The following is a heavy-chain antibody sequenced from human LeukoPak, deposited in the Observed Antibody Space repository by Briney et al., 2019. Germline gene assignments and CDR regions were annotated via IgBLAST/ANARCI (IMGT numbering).Heavy chain of an antibody. CDR1: GGSISSYY. D-gene: IGHD3-22*01. Sequence: PSETLSLTCTVSGGSISSYYWSWIRQPPGKGLEWIGEINHSGSTNYNPSLKSRVTISVDTSKNQFSLKLSSVTAADTAVYYCARGQIYYDSSGYGLNAFDIWGQGTMVTVSS. V-gene: IGHV4-34*01. CDR3: ARGQIYYDSSGYGLNAFDI. CDR2: INHSGST. J-gene: IGHJ3*02.